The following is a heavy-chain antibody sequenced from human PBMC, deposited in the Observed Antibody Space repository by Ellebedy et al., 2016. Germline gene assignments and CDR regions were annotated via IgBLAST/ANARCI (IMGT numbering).Heavy chain of an antibody. V-gene: IGHV1-18*01. CDR3: ARVPYGDYVWGYFDY. CDR2: ISAYNGNT. CDR1: GYTFSSHG. J-gene: IGHJ4*02. D-gene: IGHD4-17*01. Sequence: ASVKVSCXASGYTFSSHGISWVRQAPGQGLEWMGWISAYNGNTNYAQKLQDRVTMTTDTFTSTAYMELRSLRFDDTAVYYCARVPYGDYVWGYFDYWGQGTLVTVSS.